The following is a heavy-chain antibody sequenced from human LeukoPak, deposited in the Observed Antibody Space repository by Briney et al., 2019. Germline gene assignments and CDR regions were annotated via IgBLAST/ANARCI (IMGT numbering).Heavy chain of an antibody. J-gene: IGHJ5*02. CDR1: GGSFSGYY. CDR2: INHSGST. D-gene: IGHD1-14*01. V-gene: IGHV4-34*01. CDR3: ARGRVTGFDP. Sequence: SETLSLTCAVYGGSFSGYYWSWIRQPPGKGLEWIGEINHSGSTNYNPSLKSRVTISVDTSKNQFSLKPSSVTAADTAVYYCARGRVTGFDPWGQGTLVTVSS.